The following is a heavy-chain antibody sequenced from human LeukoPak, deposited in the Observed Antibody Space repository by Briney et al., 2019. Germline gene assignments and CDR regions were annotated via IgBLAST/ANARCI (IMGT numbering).Heavy chain of an antibody. V-gene: IGHV4-4*02. CDR3: ASTGRWFGELGALWFDP. CDR2: IYHSGST. D-gene: IGHD3-10*01. J-gene: IGHJ5*02. Sequence: PSETLSLTCAVSGGSISSSNWWSWVRQPPGKGLEWIGEIYHSGSTNYNPSLKSRVTISVDKSKNQFSLKLSSVTAADTAVYYCASTGRWFGELGALWFDPWGQGTLVTVSS. CDR1: GGSISSSNW.